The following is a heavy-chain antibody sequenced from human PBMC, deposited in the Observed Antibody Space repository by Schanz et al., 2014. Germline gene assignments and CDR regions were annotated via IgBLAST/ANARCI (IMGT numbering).Heavy chain of an antibody. CDR1: AYSFTSSS. J-gene: IGHJ6*03. CDR3: ARGFGGAGHNRSLEVRRCGSMD. V-gene: IGHV1-3*04. Sequence: KVSCKASAYSFTSSSMHLVRQAPGQRLEWMGWINTGSGHTKYSPNFQGRVTSTRDKSESTADMELSRMRGEDPASSPCARGFGGAGHNRSLEVRRCGSMD. CDR2: INTGSGHT. D-gene: IGHD2-15*01.